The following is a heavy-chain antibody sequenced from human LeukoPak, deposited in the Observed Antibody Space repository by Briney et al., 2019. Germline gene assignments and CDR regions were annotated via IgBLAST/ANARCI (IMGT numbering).Heavy chain of an antibody. CDR2: ISNHNGNT. V-gene: IGHV1-18*04. CDR1: GFTFSAYG. J-gene: IGHJ4*02. CDR3: TRGVALATVYYFDF. Sequence: ASVKVSCKTSGFTFSAYGIAWVRQAPGHGPEWMGWISNHNGNTKYAQKFQDRITVTTETSTGTASMELRSLKPDDTGIYYCTRGVALATVYYFDFWGRGTQDTVAS. D-gene: IGHD3-10*01.